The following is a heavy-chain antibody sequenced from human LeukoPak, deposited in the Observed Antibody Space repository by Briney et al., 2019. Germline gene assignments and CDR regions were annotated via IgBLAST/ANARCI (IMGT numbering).Heavy chain of an antibody. CDR2: ISAYNGNT. CDR1: GYTFTSYG. D-gene: IGHD6-13*01. J-gene: IGHJ6*03. Sequence: ASVKVSCKASGYTFTSYGISWVRQAPGQGLEWMGWISAYNGNTNYAQKLQGRVTMTRDTSISTAYMELSRLRSDDTAVYYCARVSSSSSYYYYYYMDVWGKGTTVTISS. V-gene: IGHV1-18*01. CDR3: ARVSSSSSYYYYYYMDV.